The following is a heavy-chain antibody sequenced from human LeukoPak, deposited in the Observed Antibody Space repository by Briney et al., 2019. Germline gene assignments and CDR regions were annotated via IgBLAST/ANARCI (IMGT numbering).Heavy chain of an antibody. D-gene: IGHD3-9*01. CDR1: GFTFSSYW. CDR2: IKQDGSEK. J-gene: IGHJ4*02. CDR3: ARAAVLRYFDWSYYFDY. Sequence: GGSLRLSCAASGFTFSSYWMSWVRQAPGKGLEWVANIKQDGSEKYYVDSVKGRFTISRDNAKNSLYLQMNSLRAEDTAVYYCARAAVLRYFDWSYYFDYWGQGTLVTVSS. V-gene: IGHV3-7*01.